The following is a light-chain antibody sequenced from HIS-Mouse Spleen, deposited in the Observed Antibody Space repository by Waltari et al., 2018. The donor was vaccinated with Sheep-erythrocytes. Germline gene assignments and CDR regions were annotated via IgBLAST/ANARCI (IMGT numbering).Light chain of an antibody. CDR3: CSYAGSSTPWV. CDR1: SSDVGSYNP. J-gene: IGLJ3*02. V-gene: IGLV2-23*01. Sequence: QSALTQPASVSGSPGQSITIPCTGTSSDVGSYNPVSWYQHHPGKAPKLMIYEGSKRPSGVSNRFSGSKSGNTASLTISGLQAEDEADYYCCSYAGSSTPWVFGGGTKLTVL. CDR2: EGS.